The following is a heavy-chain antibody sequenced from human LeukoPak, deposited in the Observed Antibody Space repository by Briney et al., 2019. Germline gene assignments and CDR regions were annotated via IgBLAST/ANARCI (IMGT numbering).Heavy chain of an antibody. Sequence: SETLSLTCTVSGGSISSSSYYWGWIRQPPGKGLEWIGYIYYSGSTNYNPSLKSRVTISVDTSKNQFSLKLSSVTAADTAVYYCARDSGSDGGFDYWGQGTLVTVSS. CDR1: GGSISSSSYY. V-gene: IGHV4-61*01. D-gene: IGHD1-26*01. CDR2: IYYSGST. CDR3: ARDSGSDGGFDY. J-gene: IGHJ4*02.